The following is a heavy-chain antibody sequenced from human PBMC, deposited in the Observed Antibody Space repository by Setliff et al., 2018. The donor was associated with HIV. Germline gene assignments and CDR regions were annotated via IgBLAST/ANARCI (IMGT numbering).Heavy chain of an antibody. J-gene: IGHJ5*02. CDR2: IIPIFGTA. Sequence: SVKVSCKASGGTFSSYAISWVRQAPGQGLEWMGGIIPIFGTANYAQKFQGRVTITADESTSTAYMELSSLRSEDTAVYYCARDRYSSGWSWFDPWGQGTPVTVSS. CDR1: GGTFSSYA. D-gene: IGHD6-19*01. CDR3: ARDRYSSGWSWFDP. V-gene: IGHV1-69*13.